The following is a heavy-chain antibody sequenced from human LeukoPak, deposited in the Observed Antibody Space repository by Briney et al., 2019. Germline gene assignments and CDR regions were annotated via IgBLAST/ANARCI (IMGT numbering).Heavy chain of an antibody. CDR1: GFTFSSYG. Sequence: GGSLRLSCAASGFTFSSYGMHWVRQAPGKGLEWVAFIRYDGSNKYYADSVKGRFTISRDNSKNTLYLQMNSLRAEDTAVYYCAKNGGYDINWFDPWGQGTLVTVSS. J-gene: IGHJ5*02. CDR3: AKNGGYDINWFDP. V-gene: IGHV3-30*02. D-gene: IGHD5-12*01. CDR2: IRYDGSNK.